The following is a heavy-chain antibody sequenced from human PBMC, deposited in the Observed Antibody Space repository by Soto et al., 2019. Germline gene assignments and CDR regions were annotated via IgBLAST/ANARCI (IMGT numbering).Heavy chain of an antibody. Sequence: EVHVVESGGGLVQPGQSLRLSCTTSGFTFGDYAMSWFRQAPGKGLEFLGFIMSKAYGGAADYAPSVKGRITISRDDSKSIAFLQMNSLKTEDTAVYYCVRDIDRGTAGHWGQGILVTVSS. CDR3: VRDIDRGTAGH. CDR1: GFTFGDYA. D-gene: IGHD3-10*01. V-gene: IGHV3-49*03. J-gene: IGHJ4*02. CDR2: IMSKAYGGAA.